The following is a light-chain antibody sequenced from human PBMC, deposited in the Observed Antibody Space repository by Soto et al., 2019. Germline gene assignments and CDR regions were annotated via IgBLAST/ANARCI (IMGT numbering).Light chain of an antibody. CDR1: SSDVGAYKF. Sequence: QSVLTQPASVSGSPGQSITIFCSGTSSDVGAYKFVSWYRHHPGKAPQVMIYEVSNRPSGVSNRFSGSKSGNTASLTISGLQPEDEGDYYCTSYAGINILYIFGSGTKVTVL. J-gene: IGLJ1*01. V-gene: IGLV2-14*01. CDR2: EVS. CDR3: TSYAGINILYI.